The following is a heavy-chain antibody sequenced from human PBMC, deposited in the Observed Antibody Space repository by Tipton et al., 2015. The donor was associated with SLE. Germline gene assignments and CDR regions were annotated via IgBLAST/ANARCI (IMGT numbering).Heavy chain of an antibody. J-gene: IGHJ6*02. CDR2: ISSDGSKT. CDR1: GFTFSSYS. CDR3: AKDIGGSDFYYYAMDV. D-gene: IGHD3-16*01. V-gene: IGHV3-30*04. Sequence: RSLRLSCAASGFTFSSYSIHWVRQSPGRGLEWVAVISSDGSKTYYADSVKGRFTISRDNSKNSLYLQMNSLRADDTALYYCAKDIGGSDFYYYAMDVWGQGTTVTVSS.